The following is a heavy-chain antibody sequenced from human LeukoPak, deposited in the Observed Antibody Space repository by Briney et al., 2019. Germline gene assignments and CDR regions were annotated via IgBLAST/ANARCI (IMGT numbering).Heavy chain of an antibody. Sequence: SGTLSLTCGVSGGSIITTNWWSWVRQPPGKGLEWIGEVHLDGATNYNPSLESRVSMSIDKSKNQLSLKLSSVTAADTATYYCTRESGAFSPFGFWGQGTLVTVSS. CDR3: TRESGAFSPFGF. V-gene: IGHV4-4*02. CDR2: VHLDGAT. D-gene: IGHD1-26*01. CDR1: GGSIITTNW. J-gene: IGHJ4*02.